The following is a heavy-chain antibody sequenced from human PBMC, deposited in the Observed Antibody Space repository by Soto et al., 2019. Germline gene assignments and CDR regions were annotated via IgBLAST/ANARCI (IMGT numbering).Heavy chain of an antibody. J-gene: IGHJ4*02. Sequence: SEILSLTCAVYGGSFSGYYWRWIRQPPGKGLEWIGDIYYSGSTNYNPSLKSRVTISVDTSKNQFSLKLSSVTAADTAVYYCARTGYGDYFDYWGQGTLVTVSS. D-gene: IGHD3-9*01. V-gene: IGHV4-34*09. CDR2: IYYSGST. CDR1: GGSFSGYY. CDR3: ARTGYGDYFDY.